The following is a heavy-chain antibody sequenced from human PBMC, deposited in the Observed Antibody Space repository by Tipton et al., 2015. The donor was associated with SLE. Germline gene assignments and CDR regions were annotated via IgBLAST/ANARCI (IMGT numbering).Heavy chain of an antibody. J-gene: IGHJ4*02. V-gene: IGHV1-2*06. D-gene: IGHD2-21*02. CDR1: GYTFTAYS. CDR2: INPYSGGT. CDR3: ARVDGYQDY. Sequence: LVQSGADVKKPGASVKVSCMSSGYTFTAYSVHWVRQAPGQGLEWMGRINPYSGGTDYARRFQGRVTMTRDTSISTTYIELSRLTSDDTAVYYCARVDGYQDYWGQGTLVTVSS.